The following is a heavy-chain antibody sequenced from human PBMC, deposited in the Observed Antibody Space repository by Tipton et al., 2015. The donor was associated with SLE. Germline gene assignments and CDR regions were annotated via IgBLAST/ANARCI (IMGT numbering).Heavy chain of an antibody. Sequence: TLSLTCTVYGGSFSGYYWSWIRQPPGKGLEWIGEINHSGRTNCNPSLKSRVTISVDTSKNQFSLKLSSVTAADTAVYYCARVLSSSWSFDYWGQGTLVTVSS. V-gene: IGHV4-34*01. D-gene: IGHD6-13*01. CDR2: INHSGRT. CDR3: ARVLSSSWSFDY. CDR1: GGSFSGYY. J-gene: IGHJ4*02.